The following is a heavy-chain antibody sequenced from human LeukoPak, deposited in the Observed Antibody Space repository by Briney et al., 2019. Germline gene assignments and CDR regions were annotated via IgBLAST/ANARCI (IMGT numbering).Heavy chain of an antibody. Sequence: GGSLRLSCAASGFTFSSYGMHWVRQAPGKGLEWVAVVWYDGSNKYYADSVKGRFTISRDNSKNTLYLQMNSLRAEDTAVYYCARDPRQQLVLDYWGQGTLVTVSS. CDR3: ARDPRQQLVLDY. CDR1: GFTFSSYG. V-gene: IGHV3-33*01. J-gene: IGHJ4*02. CDR2: VWYDGSNK. D-gene: IGHD6-13*01.